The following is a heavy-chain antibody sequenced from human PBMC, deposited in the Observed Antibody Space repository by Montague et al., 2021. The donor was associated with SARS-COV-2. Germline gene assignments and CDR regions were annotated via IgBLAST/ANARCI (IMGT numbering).Heavy chain of an antibody. CDR2: INNSGST. Sequence: SETLSLTCTVSGGSVSSNSWSWIRQRPGKGLEWIGDINNSGSTNYNPSLKSQVTISVDTAKNQFSLKLSSMTAADTAVYYCARGNVDTAMVLPYPYYYYYMDVWGKGTTVTVSS. D-gene: IGHD5-18*01. V-gene: IGHV4-59*02. CDR1: GGSVSSNS. J-gene: IGHJ6*03. CDR3: ARGNVDTAMVLPYPYYYYYMDV.